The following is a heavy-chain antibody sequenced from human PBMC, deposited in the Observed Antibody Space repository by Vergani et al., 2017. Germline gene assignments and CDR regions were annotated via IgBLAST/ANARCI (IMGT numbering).Heavy chain of an antibody. V-gene: IGHV4-30-2*01. CDR1: GDPITNGGFS. Sequence: QLQLQESGSGLVKPSQTMSRTRAVSGDPITNGGFSWNWIRQPPGKGPEWIGYIFPSGNSDYNPSLKNRVSISVDKSKNQLSLWENSVTAADTAVYFCARVSLRALVGYCYYMDLWGKGNTVVVSS. CDR2: IFPSGNS. J-gene: IGHJ6*03. D-gene: IGHD3-16*02. CDR3: ARVSLRALVGYCYYMDL.